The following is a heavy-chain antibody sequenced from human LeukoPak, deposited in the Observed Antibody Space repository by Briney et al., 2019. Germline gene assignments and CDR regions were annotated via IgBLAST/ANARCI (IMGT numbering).Heavy chain of an antibody. Sequence: PGGSLRLSCAASGLTFSSYAMSWVRQAPGKGLEWVSAISGGGSSTYYADSVKGRFTISRDNSKNTLYLQMNSLRAEDTAVYYCARVQADAFDIWGQGTMVTVSS. D-gene: IGHD1-1*01. CDR3: ARVQADAFDI. CDR2: ISGGGSST. CDR1: GLTFSSYA. V-gene: IGHV3-23*01. J-gene: IGHJ3*02.